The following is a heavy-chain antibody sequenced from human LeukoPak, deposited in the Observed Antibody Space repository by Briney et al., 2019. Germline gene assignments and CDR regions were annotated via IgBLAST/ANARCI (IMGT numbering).Heavy chain of an antibody. CDR3: ARDSYHYDFWSGPLDY. D-gene: IGHD3-3*01. J-gene: IGHJ4*02. CDR1: GGTFSSYA. V-gene: IGHV1-69*05. Sequence: SVKVSCKSSGGTFSSYAISWVRQAPGQGLEWMGRVIPIFGAANYAQKFQGRVTITTDESTSTAYMELSSLRSEDTAVYYCARDSYHYDFWSGPLDYWGQGTLVTVSS. CDR2: VIPIFGAA.